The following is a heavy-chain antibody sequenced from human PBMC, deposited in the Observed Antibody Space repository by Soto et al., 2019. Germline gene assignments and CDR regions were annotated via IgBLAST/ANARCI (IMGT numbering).Heavy chain of an antibody. CDR3: ARDVDADFRTDFDY. CDR2: ISGNGEII. CDR1: GFTFSDYY. Sequence: QVQLVESGGDLVMPGGSLRLSCAASGFTFSDYYIHWIRRAPGKGLEWISYISGNGEIIQYAASARGRFTISRDNAENAVYLEMDSLRAEDTALYYGARDVDADFRTDFDYWGRGTLVTVSS. V-gene: IGHV3-11*01. D-gene: IGHD4-17*01. J-gene: IGHJ4*02.